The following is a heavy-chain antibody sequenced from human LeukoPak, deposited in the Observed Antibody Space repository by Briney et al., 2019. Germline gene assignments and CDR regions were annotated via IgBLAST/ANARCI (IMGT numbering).Heavy chain of an antibody. V-gene: IGHV4-34*01. CDR2: INHSGST. J-gene: IGHJ4*02. CDR1: GGSFSGYY. CDR3: ARVRTIWFGELDNLDY. Sequence: KSSETLSLTCAVYGGSFSGYYWSWIRQPPGKGLEWIGEINHSGSTNYNPSLKSRVTISVDTSKNQFSLKLSSVAAADTAVYYCARVRTIWFGELDNLDYWGQGTLVTVSS. D-gene: IGHD3-10*01.